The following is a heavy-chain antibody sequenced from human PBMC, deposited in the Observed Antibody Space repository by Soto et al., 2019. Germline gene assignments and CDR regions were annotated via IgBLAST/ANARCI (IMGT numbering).Heavy chain of an antibody. CDR2: VNPILSMS. J-gene: IGHJ4*02. D-gene: IGHD3-10*01. V-gene: IGHV1-69*02. Sequence: QVQVVQSGAEVKKPGSSVKVSCKASGDTFSFYTINWVRQAPGLGLEWMGRVNPILSMSNYAQKFQGRVTMTADKSTSTAYRELRSLRSEDTAFYYCATSYGSGYRAFDYWGQGALVTVSS. CDR3: ATSYGSGYRAFDY. CDR1: GDTFSFYT.